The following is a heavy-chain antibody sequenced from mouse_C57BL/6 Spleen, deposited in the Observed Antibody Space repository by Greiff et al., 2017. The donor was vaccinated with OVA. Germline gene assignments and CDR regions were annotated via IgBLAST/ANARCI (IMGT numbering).Heavy chain of an antibody. CDR2: IDPSDSYT. J-gene: IGHJ3*01. CDR3: ARGIYYDYDSPSWFAY. V-gene: IGHV1-69*01. D-gene: IGHD2-4*01. CDR1: GYTFTSYW. Sequence: QVQLQQPGAELVMPGASVKLSCKASGYTFTSYWMHWVKQRPGQGLEWIGEIDPSDSYTNYNQKFKGKSTLTVDKSSSTAYMQLSSLTSEDSAVYYCARGIYYDYDSPSWFAYWGQGTLVTVSA.